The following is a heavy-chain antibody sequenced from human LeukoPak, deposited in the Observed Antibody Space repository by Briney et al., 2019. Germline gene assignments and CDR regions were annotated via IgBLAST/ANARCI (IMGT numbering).Heavy chain of an antibody. D-gene: IGHD3-10*01. J-gene: IGHJ5*02. Sequence: PSETLSLTCAVYGGSFSAYYWSWIRQPPGKGLEWIGEINHRGSTIYNPSLKSRVAISVDTSKNQFSLKLRSVTAADTAVYYCARDSGTTGEVKFDPWGQGTLVTVSS. CDR1: GGSFSAYY. CDR2: INHRGST. CDR3: ARDSGTTGEVKFDP. V-gene: IGHV4-34*01.